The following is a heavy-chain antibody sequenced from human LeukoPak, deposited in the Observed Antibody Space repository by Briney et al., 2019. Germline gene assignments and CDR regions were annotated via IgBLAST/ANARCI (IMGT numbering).Heavy chain of an antibody. CDR1: GFTFSSYS. CDR2: ISSSSSYI. Sequence: GGSLRLSCAASGFTFSSYSMNWVRQAPGKGLEWVSSISSSSSYIYYADSVKGRFTISRDNAKNSLYLQMNSLRAEDTAVYYCARFGDPSRHDAFDIWGQGTMVTVSS. CDR3: ARFGDPSRHDAFDI. J-gene: IGHJ3*02. D-gene: IGHD2-21*01. V-gene: IGHV3-21*01.